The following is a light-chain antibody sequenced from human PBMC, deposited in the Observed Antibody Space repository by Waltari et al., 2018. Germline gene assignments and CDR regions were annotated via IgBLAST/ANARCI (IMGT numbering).Light chain of an antibody. V-gene: IGLV2-14*03. CDR2: DVS. J-gene: IGLJ2*01. CDR1: SSDIGNSHY. Sequence: QSALTQPASVSGSPGQSITISCTGTSSDIGNSHYVSWYQQHPGQAPKLMIYDVSNRPSGVSNRFSGSKSGNTASLTISGLQAEDEADYYCTSCTSNTLVFGGGTKLAVL. CDR3: TSCTSNTLV.